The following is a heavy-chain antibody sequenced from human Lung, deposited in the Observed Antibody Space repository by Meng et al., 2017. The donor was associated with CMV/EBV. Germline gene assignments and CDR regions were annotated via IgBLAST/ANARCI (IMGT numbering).Heavy chain of an antibody. D-gene: IGHD6-13*01. J-gene: IGHJ4*02. V-gene: IGHV1-2*06. CDR3: ARVGAAVGAY. Sequence: SCKASGYSCSEYYIHWVRQAPGQGLEWMGRINPNTGGTNYAEKFQGRVTMTRDSSISTAYMELSRLRSDDTAVYYCARVGAAVGAYWGQGTLVTVSS. CDR1: GYSCSEYY. CDR2: INPNTGGT.